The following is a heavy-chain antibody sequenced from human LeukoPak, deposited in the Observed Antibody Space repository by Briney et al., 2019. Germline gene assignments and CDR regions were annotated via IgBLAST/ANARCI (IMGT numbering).Heavy chain of an antibody. Sequence: GGSLRLSCAASEFTVSTNYMNWVRQAPGKGLEWVSAIYSGGTTYYADSVKGRFTTSRDTSKNTLYLQMNSLRAEDTAVYYCARDKFRGYFDYWGQGTLVTVSS. CDR3: ARDKFRGYFDY. D-gene: IGHD3-10*01. V-gene: IGHV3-66*01. J-gene: IGHJ4*02. CDR2: IYSGGTT. CDR1: EFTVSTNY.